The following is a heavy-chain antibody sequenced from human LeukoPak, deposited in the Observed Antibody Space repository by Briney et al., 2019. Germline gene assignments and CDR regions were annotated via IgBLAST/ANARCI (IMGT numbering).Heavy chain of an antibody. CDR2: IIPIFGTA. CDR3: ARGDSSGYRVLYYFDY. J-gene: IGHJ4*02. Sequence: GASVKVSCKASGGTFSSYAISWVRQAPGQGLEWMGGIIPIFGTANYAQKFQGRVTITADESRSTAYMELSSLRSEDTAVYYCARGDSSGYRVLYYFDYWGQGTLVTVSS. V-gene: IGHV1-69*13. D-gene: IGHD3-22*01. CDR1: GGTFSSYA.